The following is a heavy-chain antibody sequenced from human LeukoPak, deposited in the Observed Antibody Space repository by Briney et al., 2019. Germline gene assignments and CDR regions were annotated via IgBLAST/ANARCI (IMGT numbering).Heavy chain of an antibody. CDR2: INPNSGGT. J-gene: IGHJ4*02. CDR1: GYPFNNYD. Sequence: ASVKVSCKASGYPFNNYDINWVRQATGQGLEWMGWINPNSGGTNYAQKFQGRVTMTSDTSISTAYMELSSLRSDDTAVFYCARGVYYGSGSHTDYWGQGTLVTVSS. D-gene: IGHD3-10*01. CDR3: ARGVYYGSGSHTDY. V-gene: IGHV1-2*02.